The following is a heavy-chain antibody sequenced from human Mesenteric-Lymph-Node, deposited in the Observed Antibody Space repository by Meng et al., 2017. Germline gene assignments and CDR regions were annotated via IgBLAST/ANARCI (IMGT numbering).Heavy chain of an antibody. Sequence: GGSLRLSCAASGFTFSSYGMHWVRQAPGKGLEWVAVIWYDGSNKYYADSVKGRFTISRDNSKNTLYLQMNSLRAEDTAVYYCARDQGYGSAYYYFDYWGQGTLVTVSS. J-gene: IGHJ4*02. CDR1: GFTFSSYG. CDR2: IWYDGSNK. D-gene: IGHD3-10*01. CDR3: ARDQGYGSAYYYFDY. V-gene: IGHV3-33*01.